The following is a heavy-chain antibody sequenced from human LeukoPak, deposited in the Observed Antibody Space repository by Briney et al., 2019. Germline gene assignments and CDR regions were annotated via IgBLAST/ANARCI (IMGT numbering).Heavy chain of an antibody. J-gene: IGHJ4*02. V-gene: IGHV3-53*01. CDR3: ARGYCSGGSCYFTY. CDR2: IYSGGST. CDR1: GFTVSSNY. Sequence: GGSLRLSCAASGFTVSSNYMSWVRQAPGKGLEWVSVIYSGGSTYYADSVKGRFTISRDNSKNTLYLQMNSLRAEDTAVYYCARGYCSGGSCYFTYWGQGTLVTVSS. D-gene: IGHD2-15*01.